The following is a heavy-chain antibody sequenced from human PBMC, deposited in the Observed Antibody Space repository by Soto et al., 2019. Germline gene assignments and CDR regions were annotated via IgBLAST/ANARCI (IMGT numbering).Heavy chain of an antibody. CDR3: ARDPNSAAWFGVSLDS. V-gene: IGHV3-30*03. D-gene: IGHD3-10*01. CDR1: GFTFTTLG. CDR2: ISYDGNTK. Sequence: QVQLVESGGGVVQPGRSLRLSCAASGFTFTTLGMHWVRQAPGKGLEWVALISYDGNTKYYADSVKGRFTISRDNAKNTVYLQMNSLRPEDTAVYYCARDPNSAAWFGVSLDSWGQGTLVTVSS. J-gene: IGHJ4*02.